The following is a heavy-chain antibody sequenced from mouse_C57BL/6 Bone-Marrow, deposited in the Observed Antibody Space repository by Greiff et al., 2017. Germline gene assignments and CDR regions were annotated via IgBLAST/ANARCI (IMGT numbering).Heavy chain of an antibody. Sequence: VQLQQSGAELVRPGASVKLSCTASGFNITDDYMHWVKQRPEQGLEWIGWIDPENGDTEYASKFQGKATITADTSSNTAYLQRSSLTSEDAAVYYCTTWYGSSDGGKGTLVTVSA. CDR3: TTWYGSSD. J-gene: IGHJ3*01. CDR1: GFNITDDY. CDR2: IDPENGDT. D-gene: IGHD1-1*01. V-gene: IGHV14-4*01.